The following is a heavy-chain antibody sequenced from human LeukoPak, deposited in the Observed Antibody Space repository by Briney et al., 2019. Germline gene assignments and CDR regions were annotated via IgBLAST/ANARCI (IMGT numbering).Heavy chain of an antibody. CDR2: IKPDGSAQ. CDR1: GFTFSSNW. J-gene: IGHJ4*02. Sequence: PGGSLRLSCATSGFTFSSNWMSWVRHVPGRGLDWVANIKPDGSAQYYAASVKGRFTVSRDNAKNSLYLQMNSLRAEDTAVYYCVLSSGGWGQGTLVTVSS. D-gene: IGHD6-19*01. V-gene: IGHV3-7*01. CDR3: VLSSGG.